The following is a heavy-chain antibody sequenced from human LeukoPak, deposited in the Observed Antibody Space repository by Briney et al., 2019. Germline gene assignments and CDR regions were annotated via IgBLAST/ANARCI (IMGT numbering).Heavy chain of an antibody. Sequence: PGGSLRLSCAASGFTFSSYAMSWVRQAPGKGLEWVSAISGSGGSTYYADSVKGRFTISRDNSKNTLYLQMNSLRAEDTAVYYCARDRERWLVGGNFDYWGQGTLVTVSS. J-gene: IGHJ4*02. D-gene: IGHD6-19*01. V-gene: IGHV3-23*01. CDR1: GFTFSSYA. CDR3: ARDRERWLVGGNFDY. CDR2: ISGSGGST.